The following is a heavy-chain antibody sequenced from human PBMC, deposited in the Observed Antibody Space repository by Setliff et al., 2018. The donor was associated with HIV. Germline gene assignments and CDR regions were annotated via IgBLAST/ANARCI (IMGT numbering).Heavy chain of an antibody. CDR1: GYSFTNLG. D-gene: IGHD3-10*01. V-gene: IGHV1-18*01. J-gene: IGHJ4*02. CDR3: ATDRTQTGINMVRGRIVDPARYPLDY. Sequence: GVSVKVSCKASGYSFTNLGLNWVRQAPGQGLEWMGWISVYNGHTNFALKFQGRVTMTKDTSTGTAYMELSSLRSDDTAVYYRATDRTQTGINMVRGRIVDPARYPLDYWGQGTLVTVSS. CDR2: ISVYNGHT.